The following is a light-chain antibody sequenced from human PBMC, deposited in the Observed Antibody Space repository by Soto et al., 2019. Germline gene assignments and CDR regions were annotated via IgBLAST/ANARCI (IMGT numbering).Light chain of an antibody. Sequence: EIVLTQSPGTLSLSAGERATLSCSASQSVSSNYFAWFQQRPGQAPRLLIYGVSTRATGTPDRFSASGSATEFTLNINRLEPEDFAVYYRHQYGASPWTFGQGTKVDIK. CDR1: QSVSSNY. CDR2: GVS. J-gene: IGKJ1*01. CDR3: HQYGASPWT. V-gene: IGKV3-20*01.